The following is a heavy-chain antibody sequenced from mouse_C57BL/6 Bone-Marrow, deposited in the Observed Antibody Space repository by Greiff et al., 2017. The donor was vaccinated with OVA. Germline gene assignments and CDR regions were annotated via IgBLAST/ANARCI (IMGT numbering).Heavy chain of an antibody. CDR2: ISSGSSTI. Sequence: EVNVVESGGGLVQPGGSRKLSCAASGFTFSSFGMHWVRQAPEKGLEWVAYISSGSSTIYYADTVKGRFTISRDNPKNTLFLQMTSLRSEDTAMYYCARRYGSSYFDYWGQGTTLTVSS. J-gene: IGHJ2*01. CDR1: GFTFSSFG. CDR3: ARRYGSSYFDY. D-gene: IGHD1-1*01. V-gene: IGHV5-17*02.